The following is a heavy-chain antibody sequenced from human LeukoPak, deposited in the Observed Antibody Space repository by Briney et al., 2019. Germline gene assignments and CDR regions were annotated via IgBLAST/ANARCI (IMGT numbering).Heavy chain of an antibody. V-gene: IGHV4-38-2*02. CDR1: GFSISSGYY. J-gene: IGHJ4*02. CDR3: ARDDCISTTCYMGY. D-gene: IGHD2-2*02. CDR2: IYPSGNT. Sequence: SETLSLACTVSGFSISSGYYWGWIRQPPGKGLEWIGNIYPSGNTYYNPSLKSRVTISIDTSKNQFSLKLSSVTAADTAVYYCARDDCISTTCYMGYWGQGTLVTVSS.